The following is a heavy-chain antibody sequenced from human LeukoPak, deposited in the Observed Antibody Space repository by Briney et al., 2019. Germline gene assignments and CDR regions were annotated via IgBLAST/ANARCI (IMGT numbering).Heavy chain of an antibody. CDR3: ARARDCTTTSCYFPPDMYFDF. D-gene: IGHD2-2*01. J-gene: IGHJ4*02. V-gene: IGHV1-46*01. CDR1: GYTFTSYY. Sequence: ASVNVSCKASGYTFTSYYIHWVRQAPGQGLEWMGIINPSGGSTIYAQKFQGRVTMTRDTSMSTFYMQLSSLRSEDTAVYYCARARDCTTTSCYFPPDMYFDFWAQGTLVTVSS. CDR2: INPSGGST.